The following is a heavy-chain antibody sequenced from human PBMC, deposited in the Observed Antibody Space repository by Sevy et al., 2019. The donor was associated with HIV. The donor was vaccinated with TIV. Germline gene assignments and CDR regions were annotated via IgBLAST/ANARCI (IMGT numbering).Heavy chain of an antibody. J-gene: IGHJ4*02. V-gene: IGHV3-30-3*01. CDR3: ATLFLTRIAVAAAVPYY. CDR1: GFTFSSYA. D-gene: IGHD6-19*01. Sequence: GGSLRLSCAASGFTFSSYAMHWVRQAPGKGLEWVAVISYDGSNKYYADSVKGRFTISRDNSKNTLYLQMNSLRAEDTAVYYCATLFLTRIAVAAAVPYYWGQGTLVTVSS. CDR2: ISYDGSNK.